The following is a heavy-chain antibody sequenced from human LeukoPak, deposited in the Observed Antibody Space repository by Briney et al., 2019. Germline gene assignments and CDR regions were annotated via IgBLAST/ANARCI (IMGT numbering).Heavy chain of an antibody. J-gene: IGHJ4*02. CDR3: AKEAYGDYVGGFDY. Sequence: QSGGSLRLSCAASGFTFDDYAMHWVRQAPGKGLEWVSLISWDGGSTYYADSVKGRFTISRDNSKNSLYLQMNSLRAEDTALYYCAKEAYGDYVGGFDYWGQGTLVTVSS. V-gene: IGHV3-43D*03. CDR2: ISWDGGST. D-gene: IGHD4-17*01. CDR1: GFTFDDYA.